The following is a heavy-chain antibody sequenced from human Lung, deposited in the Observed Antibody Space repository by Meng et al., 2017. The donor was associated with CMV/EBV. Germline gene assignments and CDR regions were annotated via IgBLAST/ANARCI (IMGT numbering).Heavy chain of an antibody. V-gene: IGHV3-43D*03. Sequence: ESLKISCAASGFTFDNHAMHWVRQAPGKGLEWVSLISWDGGSTSYADSVKGRFTISRDNSKNSLFLQMNSLRPEDSALYYCAKDHDSSWRIMDVWGQGTTVTVSS. CDR3: AKDHDSSWRIMDV. J-gene: IGHJ6*02. D-gene: IGHD3-22*01. CDR2: ISWDGGST. CDR1: GFTFDNHA.